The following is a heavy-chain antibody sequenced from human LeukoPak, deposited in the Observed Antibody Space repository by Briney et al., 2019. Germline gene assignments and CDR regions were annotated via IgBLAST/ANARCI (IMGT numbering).Heavy chain of an antibody. CDR3: ARLSLWSGYSVDY. CDR1: GGSFSGYY. V-gene: IGHV4-34*01. D-gene: IGHD3-3*01. J-gene: IGHJ4*02. CDR2: INHSGST. Sequence: PSETLSLTCAVYGGSFSGYYWSWIRQPPGKGLEWIGEINHSGSTNYNPSLKSRVTISVDTSKNQFSLKLSSVTAADTAVYYCARLSLWSGYSVDYWGQGTLVTVSS.